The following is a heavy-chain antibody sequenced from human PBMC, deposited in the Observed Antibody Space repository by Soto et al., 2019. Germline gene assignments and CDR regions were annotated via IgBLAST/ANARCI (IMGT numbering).Heavy chain of an antibody. CDR2: IYYSGST. CDR1: GGSISSSSYY. V-gene: IGHV4-39*01. Sequence: ASETLSLTCTVSGGSISSSSYYWGWIRQPPGKGLEWIGSIYYSGSTYYNPSLKSRVTISIDTSKNQFSLKLSSVTAADTAVYYCASQASPYYYYRMDVWGQGTTVT. J-gene: IGHJ6*02. CDR3: ASQASPYYYYRMDV.